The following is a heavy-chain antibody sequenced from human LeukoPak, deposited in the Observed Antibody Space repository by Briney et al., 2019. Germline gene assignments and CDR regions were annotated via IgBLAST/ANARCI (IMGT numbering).Heavy chain of an antibody. CDR3: ARFSGYNWNDPFDY. V-gene: IGHV3-30*03. CDR2: ISYDGSNK. J-gene: IGHJ4*02. Sequence: PGRSLRLSCAASGFTFSSYGMHWVRQAPGKGLEWVAVISYDGSNKYYADSVKGRFTISRDNSKNTLYLQMNSLRAEDTAVYYCARFSGYNWNDPFDYWGQGTLVTVSS. CDR1: GFTFSSYG. D-gene: IGHD1-20*01.